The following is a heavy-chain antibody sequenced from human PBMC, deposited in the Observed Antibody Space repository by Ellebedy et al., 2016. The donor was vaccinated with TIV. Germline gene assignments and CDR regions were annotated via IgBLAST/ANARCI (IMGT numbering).Heavy chain of an antibody. CDR2: INADGSST. D-gene: IGHD6-13*01. CDR3: ARGRGVAASGSVWFDT. J-gene: IGHJ5*02. CDR1: GFTFSTYW. Sequence: GESLKISCADSGFTFSTYWMHWVRQAPGKGLVWVSRINADGSSTIYAASVKGRFTISRDNAKSTLYLQMNSLRAEDTAVYYCARGRGVAASGSVWFDTWGQGTLVTVSS. V-gene: IGHV3-74*01.